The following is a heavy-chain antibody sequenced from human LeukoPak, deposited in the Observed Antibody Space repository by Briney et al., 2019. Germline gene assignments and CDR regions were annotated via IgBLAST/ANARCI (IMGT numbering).Heavy chain of an antibody. CDR2: IYYSGST. Sequence: PSETLSLTCTVSGGSISTYDWSWIRQPPGKGLEWIGYIYYSGSTNYNPSLKSRVTISVDTSKNQFSLKLSSVTAADTAVYYCARDSGYSSSWRSYYYYGMDVWGQGTTVTVSS. D-gene: IGHD6-13*01. V-gene: IGHV4-59*01. J-gene: IGHJ6*02. CDR1: GGSISTYD. CDR3: ARDSGYSSSWRSYYYYGMDV.